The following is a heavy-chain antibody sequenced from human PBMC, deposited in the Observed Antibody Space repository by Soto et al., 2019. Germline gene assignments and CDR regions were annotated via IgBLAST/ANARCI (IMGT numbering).Heavy chain of an antibody. Sequence: QVQLVQSGAEVKKPGSSVKVSCKASGGTFSSYAISWVRQAPGQGLEWMGGIIPIFGTANYAQKFQGRVTITADESTSTAYMELSSLRSEDTALYYCARDSSRDSESYYSFDYWGQGTLVTVSS. J-gene: IGHJ4*02. V-gene: IGHV1-69*01. D-gene: IGHD1-26*01. CDR3: ARDSSRDSESYYSFDY. CDR1: GGTFSSYA. CDR2: IIPIFGTA.